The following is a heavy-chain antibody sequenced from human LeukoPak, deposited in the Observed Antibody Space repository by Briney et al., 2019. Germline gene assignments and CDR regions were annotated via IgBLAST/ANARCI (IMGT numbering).Heavy chain of an antibody. CDR2: ISGSGGST. J-gene: IGHJ4*02. CDR3: TRDRPIDY. Sequence: PGGSLRLSCAASGFTFSNFAMSWVRQAPGKGLEWVSTISGSGGSTFYADSVKGRFTISRDNSKNTLFLQMNSLRAEDTAVYYCTRDRPIDYWGQGTLVTVSS. CDR1: GFTFSNFA. V-gene: IGHV3-23*01.